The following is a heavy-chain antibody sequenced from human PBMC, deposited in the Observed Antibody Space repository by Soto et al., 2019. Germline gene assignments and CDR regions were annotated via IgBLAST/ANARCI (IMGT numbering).Heavy chain of an antibody. J-gene: IGHJ4*02. CDR3: ARDGNFAFLGYSFAFDF. CDR2: MNLDTGGT. Sequence: QVQLVQSGAEVKKPGASVRVSCETSGYRFTAYYIHWVRQAPGQGLEWMGRMNLDTGGTTYAQKFQGRVNMTRDTYISTAYMELSSLKSDDTAMYYCARDGNFAFLGYSFAFDFWGQGTLVTVSS. CDR1: GYRFTAYY. D-gene: IGHD5-18*01. V-gene: IGHV1-2*06.